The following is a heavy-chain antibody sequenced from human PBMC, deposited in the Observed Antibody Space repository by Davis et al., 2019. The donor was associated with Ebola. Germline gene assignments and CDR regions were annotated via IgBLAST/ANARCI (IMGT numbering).Heavy chain of an antibody. V-gene: IGHV3-23*01. D-gene: IGHD3-3*01. J-gene: IGHJ4*02. Sequence: GGSLRLSCAASGFTFSNYPMNWVRQAPGKGLEWVSAVSGSGDTTYYADSVKGRFTISRDSSKNTLYLQMNSLRVEDTAIYYCAKIFFGTRAIDYGDYWGQGTLVTVSS. CDR3: AKIFFGTRAIDYGDY. CDR2: VSGSGDTT. CDR1: GFTFSNYP.